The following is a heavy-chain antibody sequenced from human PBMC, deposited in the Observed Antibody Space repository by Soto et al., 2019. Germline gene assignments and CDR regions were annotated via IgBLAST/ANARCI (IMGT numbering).Heavy chain of an antibody. CDR1: GYTFTSYD. J-gene: IGHJ5*02. CDR3: ARGYSSSWHDFTRDSDFDP. CDR2: MNPNSGNT. V-gene: IGHV1-8*01. D-gene: IGHD6-13*01. Sequence: ASVKVSCKASGYTFTSYDINWVRQATGQGLEWMGWMNPNSGNTGYAQKFQGRVTMTRNTSISTAYMELSSLRSEDTAVYYCARGYSSSWHDFTRDSDFDPWGQGTLVTVSS.